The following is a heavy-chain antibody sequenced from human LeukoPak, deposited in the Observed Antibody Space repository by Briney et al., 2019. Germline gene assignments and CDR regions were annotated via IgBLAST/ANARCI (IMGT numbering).Heavy chain of an antibody. CDR3: ARVLRPMASQYYFDY. V-gene: IGHV4-59*01. Sequence: AETLSLTCTVSGASINTYYWSWIRQPPGKGLEWIGYIYYSGTTSYNPSLKTRVTISIDTSKNQFSLKLSSVTAADTAVYYCARVLRPMASQYYFDYWGQGTLVTVSS. CDR1: GASINTYY. J-gene: IGHJ4*02. CDR2: IYYSGTT. D-gene: IGHD3-10*01.